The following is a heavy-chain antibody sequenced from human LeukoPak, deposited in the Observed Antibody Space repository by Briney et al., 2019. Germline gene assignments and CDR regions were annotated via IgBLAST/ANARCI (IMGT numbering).Heavy chain of an antibody. CDR1: GFTFSSYA. D-gene: IGHD6-13*01. J-gene: IGHJ4*02. CDR2: ISGSGGST. V-gene: IGHV3-23*01. Sequence: GGSLRLSCAASGFTFSSYAMSWVRQAPGKGLEWVSAISGSGGSTYYADSVKGRFTISRDNSKNTLYLQMDSLRSEDTAVYYCARDFFPIVDSSWYEIGYWGQGTLVTVSS. CDR3: ARDFFPIVDSSWYEIGY.